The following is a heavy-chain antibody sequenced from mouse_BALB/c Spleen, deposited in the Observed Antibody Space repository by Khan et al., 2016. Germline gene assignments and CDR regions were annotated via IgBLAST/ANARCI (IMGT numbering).Heavy chain of an antibody. CDR1: AYTFSSYW. Sequence: VQLQEPGVELMKPGASVKISGKAPAYTFSSYWIAWVKHRPGHGLEWFAVTLPGGGIIIYNVKFKDKATFTAHTFSNTGHLQLSRLASEGPAVYYCTRSRVIYCYGRCAKSDRGHGSSVT. CDR2: TLPGGGII. V-gene: IGHV1-9*01. CDR3: TRSRVIYCYGRCAKSD. J-gene: IGHJ4*01. D-gene: IGHD1-1*01.